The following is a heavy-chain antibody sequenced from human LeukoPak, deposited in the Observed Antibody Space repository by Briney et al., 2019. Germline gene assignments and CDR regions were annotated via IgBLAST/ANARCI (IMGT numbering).Heavy chain of an antibody. J-gene: IGHJ2*01. Sequence: SETLSLTCTVSGGSISSYYWSWIREPPGKGLEWVGHIYYLGSTNYNPSLKSRVTISIDTSKNYFSLKLNSVIAADTAVYYCARDRPGSYWYFDLWGRGTLVTVSS. V-gene: IGHV4-59*01. CDR1: GGSISSYY. D-gene: IGHD3-10*01. CDR2: IYYLGST. CDR3: ARDRPGSYWYFDL.